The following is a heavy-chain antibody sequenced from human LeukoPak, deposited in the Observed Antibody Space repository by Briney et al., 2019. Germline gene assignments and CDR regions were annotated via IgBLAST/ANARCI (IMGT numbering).Heavy chain of an antibody. D-gene: IGHD6-13*01. CDR3: ARDWYRALDY. V-gene: IGHV3-23*01. CDR2: ISGSGGST. Sequence: GGSLRLSCAASGFTFSNYAMSWVRQAPGKGLEWVSAISGSGGSTYYADSVKGRFTISRDNAKRSLYLQMNSLRDEDTAVYYCARDWYRALDYWGQGTLVTVSS. J-gene: IGHJ4*02. CDR1: GFTFSNYA.